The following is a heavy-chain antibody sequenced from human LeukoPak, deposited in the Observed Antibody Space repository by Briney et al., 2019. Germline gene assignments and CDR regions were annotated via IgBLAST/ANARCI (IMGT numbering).Heavy chain of an antibody. D-gene: IGHD3-10*01. CDR2: INPNGGST. CDR1: GYTFTSYY. CDR3: ARGFFYYGSGSLPYYFDF. V-gene: IGHV1-46*01. J-gene: IGHJ4*02. Sequence: GASMKVSCKASGYTFTSYYIHWVRQAPGQGLEWMGIINPNGGSTTYAQKFQGRVTMTRDTSTSTVYMELSSLRSEDTAVYYCARGFFYYGSGSLPYYFDFWGQGTLVTVS.